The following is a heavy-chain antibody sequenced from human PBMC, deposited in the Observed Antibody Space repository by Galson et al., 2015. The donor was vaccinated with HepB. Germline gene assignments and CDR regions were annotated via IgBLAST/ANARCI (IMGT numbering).Heavy chain of an antibody. V-gene: IGHV3-74*01. D-gene: IGHD5-24*01. CDR1: GFAFSNYI. CDR3: VRDKDGYNY. J-gene: IGHJ4*02. Sequence: SLRLSCAASGFAFSNYIMHWVRQSPEKGLVWLSRIANDGSATHYADSVKGRFTISRDNAKNTLYLQMNSLRAEDTAVYYCVRDKDGYNYWGQGTLVTVCS. CDR2: IANDGSAT.